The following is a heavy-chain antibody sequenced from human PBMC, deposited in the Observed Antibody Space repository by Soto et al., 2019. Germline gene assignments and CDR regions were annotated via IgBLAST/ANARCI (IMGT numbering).Heavy chain of an antibody. Sequence: QVQLVQSGAEVKKPGASVKVSCKASGYTFTSYDINWVRQATGQGLEWMGWMNPNSGNTGYAQKFQGRVTMTRKTSISTAYMELSSLRSEDTAVYYCARGLDAWGSSSYYYYYYMDVWGKGTTVTVSS. V-gene: IGHV1-8*01. CDR2: MNPNSGNT. D-gene: IGHD3-16*01. CDR1: GYTFTSYD. J-gene: IGHJ6*03. CDR3: ARGLDAWGSSSYYYYYYMDV.